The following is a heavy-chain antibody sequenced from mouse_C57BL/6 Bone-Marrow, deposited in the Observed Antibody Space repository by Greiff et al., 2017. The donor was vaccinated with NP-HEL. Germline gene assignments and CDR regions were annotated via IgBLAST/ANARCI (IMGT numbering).Heavy chain of an antibody. V-gene: IGHV1-81*01. J-gene: IGHJ2*01. CDR3: ARGGYDFDY. Sequence: VQLQQSGAELARPGASVKLSCKASGYTFTSYGISWVKQRTGQGLEWIGEIYPRRGNTYYNEKFKGKATLTADKSSSTAYMELRSLTSEDSAVYFCARGGYDFDYWGQGTTLTVSS. CDR2: IYPRRGNT. CDR1: GYTFTSYG. D-gene: IGHD2-3*01.